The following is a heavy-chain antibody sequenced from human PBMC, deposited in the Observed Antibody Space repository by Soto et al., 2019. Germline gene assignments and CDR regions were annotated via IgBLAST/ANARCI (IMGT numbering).Heavy chain of an antibody. V-gene: IGHV4-4*02. CDR3: AGGVVISLDV. Sequence: QVQLQESRPRLVKPSGTLSLTCAVSGASIRRGDWWSWVRQSPGKGLGGIGDIYHRGSTNYDPSLKGRVTISVDESKNQFSLTLTSVTAADTAVYYCAGGVVISLDVWGQGTTVTVSS. J-gene: IGHJ6*02. CDR2: IYHRGST. CDR1: GASIRRGDW. D-gene: IGHD3-3*01.